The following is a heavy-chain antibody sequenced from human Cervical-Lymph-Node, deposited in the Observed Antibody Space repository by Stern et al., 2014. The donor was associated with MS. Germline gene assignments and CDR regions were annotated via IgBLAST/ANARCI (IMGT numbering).Heavy chain of an antibody. CDR1: GYSFTSYY. CDR3: VRVGGVFGVGSP. D-gene: IGHD3-3*01. J-gene: IGHJ5*02. CDR2: ISPSGGAT. V-gene: IGHV1-46*03. Sequence: QDQLVQSGAEVKKPGASVRLSCKASGYSFTSYYIHWVRQAPGQGLEWMGMISPSGGATRYTQNFQGGIAMTRDTSTNTVYMELSSLRSEDTAVYYCVRVGGVFGVGSPWGQGTLVTVSP.